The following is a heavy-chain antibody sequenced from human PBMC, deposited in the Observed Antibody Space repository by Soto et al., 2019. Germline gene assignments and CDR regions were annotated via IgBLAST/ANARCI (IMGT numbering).Heavy chain of an antibody. CDR2: MNPNSGYT. Sequence: QVQLVQSGAEVKKPGAAVKVSCKPSGYTFTSYDINWVRQATGQGLEWMGWMNPNSGYTGYAQKFQGRVTMTRNTSTRTAYMELSSLRSEDTAVYYCARVNGDPDYWGQGTLVTVSS. V-gene: IGHV1-8*01. D-gene: IGHD4-17*01. CDR3: ARVNGDPDY. CDR1: GYTFTSYD. J-gene: IGHJ4*02.